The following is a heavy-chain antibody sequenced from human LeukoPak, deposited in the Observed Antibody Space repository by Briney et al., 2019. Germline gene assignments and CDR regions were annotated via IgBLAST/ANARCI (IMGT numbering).Heavy chain of an antibody. CDR3: ARDLYYDGRVFS. CDR1: GFTVSSNY. V-gene: IGHV3-66*01. CDR2: IYSGGST. J-gene: IGHJ5*02. Sequence: GGSLRLSCAASGFTVSSNYMSWVRQAPGKGLEWVSVIYSGGSTYYADSVKGRFTISRDNSKNTLYLQMNSLRAEDTAVYYCARDLYYDGRVFSWGQGTLVTVSS. D-gene: IGHD3-22*01.